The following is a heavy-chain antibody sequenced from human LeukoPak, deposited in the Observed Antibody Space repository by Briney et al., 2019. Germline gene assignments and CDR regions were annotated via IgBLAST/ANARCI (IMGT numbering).Heavy chain of an antibody. J-gene: IGHJ5*02. CDR3: AKVWSHYDFWSGYT. CDR2: ISGSGGST. V-gene: IGHV3-23*01. D-gene: IGHD3-3*01. CDR1: GFTFSSYA. Sequence: GGSLRLSCAASGFTFSSYAMGWVRQAPGKGLEWVSAISGSGGSTYYADSVKGRFTISRDNSKNTLYLQMNSLRAEDTAVYYCAKVWSHYDFWSGYTWGQGTLVTVSS.